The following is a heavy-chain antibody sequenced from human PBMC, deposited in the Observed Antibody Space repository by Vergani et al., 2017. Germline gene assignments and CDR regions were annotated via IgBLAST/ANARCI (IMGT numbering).Heavy chain of an antibody. CDR1: GFIFSDHY. J-gene: IGHJ3*01. V-gene: IGHV3-21*01. CDR3: VRDVRVSRT. CDR2: ISGNNDDV. Sequence: EVQVVESGGGLVQPGGSLRLSCAASGFIFSDHYMDWGRQAPGKGLEWVSSISGNNDDVYYADSVKGRFTISRDNAKNSLYLDMSSLRAEDTAVYYCVRDVRVSRTWGQGTLVAVSS.